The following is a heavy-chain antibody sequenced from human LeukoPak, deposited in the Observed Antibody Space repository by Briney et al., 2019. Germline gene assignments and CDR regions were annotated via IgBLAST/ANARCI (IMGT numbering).Heavy chain of an antibody. CDR1: GYSFTSDW. CDR3: ATHSPSSISLHI. CDR2: IYPGDSDT. Sequence: GESQKISRKGSGYSFTSDWIGWVRQMPGKGLEWMGIIYPGDSDTRYSPSFQGQVTVSADKSISTAYLQWSSLKASDTAMYYCATHSPSSISLHIWGQGTMVTVSS. V-gene: IGHV5-51*01. D-gene: IGHD2-2*01. J-gene: IGHJ3*02.